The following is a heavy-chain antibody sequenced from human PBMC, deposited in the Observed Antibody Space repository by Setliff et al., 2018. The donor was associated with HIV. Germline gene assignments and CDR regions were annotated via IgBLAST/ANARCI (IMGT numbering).Heavy chain of an antibody. CDR3: ARGAAYYYDSSGWGDAFDI. CDR2: IFYSGNT. D-gene: IGHD3-22*01. Sequence: SETLFLTCAVSGDSISSGGYYWSWIRQHPGKGLEWIGYIFYSGNTCFNPSLKSRVTISVDTSKNQFSLKLSSVTAADTAVYYCARGAAYYYDSSGWGDAFDIWGQGTMVTVSS. V-gene: IGHV4-31*11. J-gene: IGHJ3*02. CDR1: GDSISSGGYY.